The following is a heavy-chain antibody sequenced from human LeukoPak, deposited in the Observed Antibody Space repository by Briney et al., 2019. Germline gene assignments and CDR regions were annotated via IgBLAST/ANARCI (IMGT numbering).Heavy chain of an antibody. J-gene: IGHJ4*02. V-gene: IGHV3-23*01. CDR2: IRGSGDTS. D-gene: IGHD6-13*01. CDR3: AKGVGSSWPRSLGFDS. Sequence: PGGSLRLSCAASGFTFSSYAMNWVRRAPGKGLEWVSAIRGSGDTSYYADSVKGRFTISRDNSKNTLYLQLNSLSAEDTAVYYCAKGVGSSWPRSLGFDSWGQGTLVTVSS. CDR1: GFTFSSYA.